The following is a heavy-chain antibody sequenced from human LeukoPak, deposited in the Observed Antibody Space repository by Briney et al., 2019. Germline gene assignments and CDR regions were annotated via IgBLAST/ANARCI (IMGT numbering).Heavy chain of an antibody. D-gene: IGHD3-22*01. CDR1: GFTFSSYA. CDR3: AKRWGYYYDSSGYYWDY. Sequence: GGSLRLSCAASGFTFSSYAMSWVRQAPGRGLEWVSAISGSGGSTYYADSVKGRFTISRDNSKNTLYLQMNSLRAEDTAVYYCAKRWGYYYDSSGYYWDYWGQGTLVTVSS. J-gene: IGHJ4*02. CDR2: ISGSGGST. V-gene: IGHV3-23*01.